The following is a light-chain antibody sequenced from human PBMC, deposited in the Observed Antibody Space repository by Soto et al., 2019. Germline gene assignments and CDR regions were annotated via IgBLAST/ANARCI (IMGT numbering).Light chain of an antibody. V-gene: IGKV3D-20*01. J-gene: IGKJ1*01. Sequence: ENVLTQSPATLYLSPGERATLSCGASQSVSSSYLAWYQQKPGLAPRLLMYDTSTRATGVPDRFSGRGSGTDFTLTISRLEPEDFAVYFCQQYGSSPRTFGQGTKVDIK. CDR3: QQYGSSPRT. CDR1: QSVSSSY. CDR2: DTS.